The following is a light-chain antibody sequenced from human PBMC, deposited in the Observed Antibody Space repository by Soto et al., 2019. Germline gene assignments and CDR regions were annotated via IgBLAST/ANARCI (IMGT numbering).Light chain of an antibody. CDR3: QQYGSSPLT. CDR1: QSVSSSY. J-gene: IGKJ4*01. CDR2: GAS. Sequence: EIVLTQSPGTLSLSPGERATLSCRASQSVSSSYLAWYQQKLGQAPRLLIYGASSRATGIPERFSGSGSGTDFTLTISSLEPEDFAVYYCQQYGSSPLTFGGETKVEIK. V-gene: IGKV3-20*01.